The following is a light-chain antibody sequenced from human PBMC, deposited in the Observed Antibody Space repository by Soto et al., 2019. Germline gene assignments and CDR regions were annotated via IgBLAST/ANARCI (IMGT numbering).Light chain of an antibody. CDR3: QQYARSPLA. CDR2: DAS. J-gene: IGKJ4*01. V-gene: IGKV3-20*01. CDR1: QNVARNY. Sequence: ESVLTQSPGTLSLSPGERATLSCRASQNVARNYLAWYQQRPGQAPRLLIYDASTRATGIPDRFSGSGSGTDFTLTISRLEPEDFAVYFCQQYARSPLAFGGGTKVDI.